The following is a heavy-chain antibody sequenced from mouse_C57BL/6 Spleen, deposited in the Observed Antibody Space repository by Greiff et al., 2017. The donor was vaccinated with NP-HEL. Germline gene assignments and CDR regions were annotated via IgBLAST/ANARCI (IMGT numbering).Heavy chain of an antibody. D-gene: IGHD1-1*01. V-gene: IGHV5-9*01. J-gene: IGHJ1*03. CDR3: ASYLDYGSSNWYFDV. CDR2: ISGGGGNT. Sequence: EVQLVESGGGLVKPGGSLKLSCAASGFTFSSYTMSWVRQTPEKRLEWVATISGGGGNTYYPDSVKGRFTISRDNAKNTLYLQMSSLRSEDTALYYCASYLDYGSSNWYFDVWGTGTTVTVSS. CDR1: GFTFSSYT.